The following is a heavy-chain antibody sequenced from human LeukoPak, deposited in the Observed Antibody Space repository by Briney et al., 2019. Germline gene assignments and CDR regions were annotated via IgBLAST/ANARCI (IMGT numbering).Heavy chain of an antibody. V-gene: IGHV4-30-4*01. J-gene: IGHJ6*02. CDR1: GGSISSGDYY. CDR2: IYYSGST. CDR3: ARGRFPPPYYYYGMDV. Sequence: SETLSLTCTVSGGSISSGDYYWSWIRQPPGKGLEGIGYIYYSGSTYYNPSLKSRVTISEDPSKNQFSLKPSSVTAADTAVYYCARGRFPPPYYYYGMDVWGQGTTVTVPS.